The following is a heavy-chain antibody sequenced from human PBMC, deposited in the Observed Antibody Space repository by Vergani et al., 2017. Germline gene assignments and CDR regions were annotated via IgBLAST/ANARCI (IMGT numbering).Heavy chain of an antibody. Sequence: QVQLVESGGGLVKPGGSLRLSCAASGFTFSDYYMSWLRQAPGKGLEWVSYISSSGSTIYYAESVKGRFTISRDNAKNSLYLQMNSLRADDTAVYYCARDQSLVTMVRGVIWSYGMDVWGQGTTVTVSS. CDR2: ISSSGSTI. V-gene: IGHV3-11*04. J-gene: IGHJ6*02. CDR1: GFTFSDYY. D-gene: IGHD3-10*01. CDR3: ARDQSLVTMVRGVIWSYGMDV.